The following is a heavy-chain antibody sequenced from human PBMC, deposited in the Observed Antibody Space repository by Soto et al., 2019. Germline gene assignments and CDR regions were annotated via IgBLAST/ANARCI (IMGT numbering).Heavy chain of an antibody. CDR3: ARDDARRRHDRSVQH. CDR2: ISHDGGAQ. Sequence: QVQLVESGGGVVQPGGSLRLSCAASGFSFTTYVMHWVRQAPGKGLEWVAGISHDGGAQHYTDSVSGRFTNSRDNSRNTLDVKMYCLKEEATAEYYCARDDARRRHDRSVQH. CDR1: GFSFTTYV. V-gene: IGHV3-30-3*01. D-gene: IGHD3-22*01. J-gene: IGHJ1*01.